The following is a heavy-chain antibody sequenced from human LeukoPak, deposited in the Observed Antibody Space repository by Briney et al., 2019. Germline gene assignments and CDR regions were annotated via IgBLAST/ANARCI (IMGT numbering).Heavy chain of an antibody. V-gene: IGHV1-2*02. Sequence: SVKVSCKASGYTFTCYYMHWVRQAPGQGLEWMGWINPNSGGTNYAQKFQGRGTMTRDTSISTAYMELSRLRSDDTAVYYCASTLRNYYDSSGYFDYWGQGTLVTVSS. CDR3: ASTLRNYYDSSGYFDY. J-gene: IGHJ4*02. CDR1: GYTFTCYY. CDR2: INPNSGGT. D-gene: IGHD3-22*01.